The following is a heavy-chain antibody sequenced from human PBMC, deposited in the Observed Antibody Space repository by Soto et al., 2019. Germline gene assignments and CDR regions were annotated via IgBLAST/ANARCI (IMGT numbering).Heavy chain of an antibody. V-gene: IGHV3-15*01. Sequence: PGGSLRLSCAASGFSFSDAWMTWVRQAPGAGLEWVGRIKTKTDGGTTDYAAPVKGRFTISRDASKTTLYLQMNSLKTEDTAIYYCTTDPHSTGTKYWGQGTLVTVSS. CDR2: IKTKTDGGTT. D-gene: IGHD1-1*01. CDR3: TTDPHSTGTKY. CDR1: GFSFSDAW. J-gene: IGHJ4*02.